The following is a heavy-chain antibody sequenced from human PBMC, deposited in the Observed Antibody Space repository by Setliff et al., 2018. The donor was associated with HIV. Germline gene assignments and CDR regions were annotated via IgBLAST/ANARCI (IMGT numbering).Heavy chain of an antibody. J-gene: IGHJ4*02. V-gene: IGHV4-61*01. Sequence: PSETLSLTCTVSGDSISSGSHYWSWVRQPPGKRLEWIGYIYSNGGTAYNPSLKSRVTISVDTSKNQFSLKLTSVTIADTAVYYCARFTSGWYGQYWGQGTLVTSPQ. CDR1: GDSISSGSHY. CDR3: ARFTSGWYGQY. CDR2: IYSNGGT. D-gene: IGHD6-19*01.